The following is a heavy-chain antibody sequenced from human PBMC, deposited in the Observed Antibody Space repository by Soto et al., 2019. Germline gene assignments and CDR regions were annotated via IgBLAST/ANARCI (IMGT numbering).Heavy chain of an antibody. CDR3: ATVTPTTVTPVGGFDY. V-gene: IGHV1-46*01. Sequence: ASVKVSXKASGYTFTSYYMHWVRQAPGQGLEWMGIINPSGGSTSYAQKFQGRVTMTKDTSTSTVYMELSSLRSEDTAVYYCATVTPTTVTPVGGFDYWGQGTLVTVSS. D-gene: IGHD4-17*01. J-gene: IGHJ4*02. CDR1: GYTFTSYY. CDR2: INPSGGST.